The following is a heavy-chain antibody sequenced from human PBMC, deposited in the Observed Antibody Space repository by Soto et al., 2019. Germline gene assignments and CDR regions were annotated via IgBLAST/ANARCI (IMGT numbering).Heavy chain of an antibody. J-gene: IGHJ4*02. CDR2: ISISSSYI. V-gene: IGHV3-21*01. Sequence: PWGSLRLSCAASGFTFSSYSMNLVRQSPGKGLEWVSSISISSSYIYHADSVKGRFTISRDNAKNSLYLQMNSLRAEDTAVYYCARPSRERTRAYWAPGTLVTVSS. CDR3: ARPSRERTRAY. D-gene: IGHD1-1*01. CDR1: GFTFSSYS.